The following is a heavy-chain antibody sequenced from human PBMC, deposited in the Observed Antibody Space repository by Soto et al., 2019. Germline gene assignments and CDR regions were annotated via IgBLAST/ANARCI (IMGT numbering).Heavy chain of an antibody. Sequence: ASVKVSCKASGYTFTSYGISWVRQAPGQGLEWMAWINPYNGNTKYAEKFLGRVTVTTDTSTATAYMEVRSLTSDDTAVFYCARVGVGLAAPRVWPYWGQGTPVTV. CDR1: GYTFTSYG. V-gene: IGHV1-18*01. D-gene: IGHD6-13*01. CDR3: ARVGVGLAAPRVWPY. J-gene: IGHJ4*02. CDR2: INPYNGNT.